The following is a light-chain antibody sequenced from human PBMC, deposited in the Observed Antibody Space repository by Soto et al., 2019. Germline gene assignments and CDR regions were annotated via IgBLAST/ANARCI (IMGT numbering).Light chain of an antibody. CDR1: QSVSSN. V-gene: IGKV3-15*01. Sequence: EIVMTQSPATLSVSPGERATLSCRASQSVSSNLAWYQQKPVQAPRLLIYGASTRSTGIPARFSGSGSGTEFTLTIRSLQSEDFAVYYCQQYNNWHPISFGQGTRLEIK. CDR2: GAS. J-gene: IGKJ5*01. CDR3: QQYNNWHPIS.